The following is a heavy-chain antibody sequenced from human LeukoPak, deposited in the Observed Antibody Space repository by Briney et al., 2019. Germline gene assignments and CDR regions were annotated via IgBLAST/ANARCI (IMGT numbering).Heavy chain of an antibody. CDR3: AKDLSDYINWFDP. V-gene: IGHV3-30*02. D-gene: IGHD4-11*01. J-gene: IGHJ5*02. CDR2: IRYDGSNK. Sequence: GGSLRLSCAASGFTFSSYGMHWVRQAPGKRLEWVAFIRYDGSNKYYADSVKGRFTISRDNSKNTLYLQMNSLRAEDTAVYYCAKDLSDYINWFDPWGQGTLVTVSS. CDR1: GFTFSSYG.